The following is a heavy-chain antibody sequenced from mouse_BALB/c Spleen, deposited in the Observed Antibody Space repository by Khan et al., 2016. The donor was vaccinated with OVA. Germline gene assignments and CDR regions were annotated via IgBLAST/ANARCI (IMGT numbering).Heavy chain of an antibody. CDR2: IWGGGGT. V-gene: IGHV2-6-4*01. J-gene: IGHJ4*01. Sequence: QVQLKQSGPGLVAPSQSLSITCTVSGFSLSRYSIHWVRQPPGKGLEWLGMIWGGGGTDYNSTLKIRLSISKDKSKSQVFLKMNSLQTDDTAMYFCAEAYYRYDGYYAMDYWGQGTSVTVSS. CDR1: GFSLSRYS. CDR3: AEAYYRYDGYYAMDY. D-gene: IGHD2-14*01.